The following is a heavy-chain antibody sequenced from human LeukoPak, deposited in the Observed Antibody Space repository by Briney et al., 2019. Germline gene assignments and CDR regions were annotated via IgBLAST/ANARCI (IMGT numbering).Heavy chain of an antibody. Sequence: GGSLRLSCAASGFTLSDYYMSWIRQAPGKGLEWVSYISSGGSTIHYTDSVKGRFTISRDNAKNSVYLQMNSLRAEDTAVYYCAREGGGSYSDYWGQGTLVTVSS. D-gene: IGHD1-26*01. V-gene: IGHV3-11*01. J-gene: IGHJ4*02. CDR1: GFTLSDYY. CDR3: AREGGGSYSDY. CDR2: ISSGGSTI.